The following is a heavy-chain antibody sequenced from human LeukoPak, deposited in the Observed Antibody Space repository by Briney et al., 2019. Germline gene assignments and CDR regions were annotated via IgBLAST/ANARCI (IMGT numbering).Heavy chain of an antibody. CDR2: ISYDGSNK. CDR3: ARDLLGYYYYYMDV. D-gene: IGHD2-15*01. CDR1: GFTFSSYA. V-gene: IGHV3-30-3*01. J-gene: IGHJ6*03. Sequence: QSGGSLRLSCAASGFTFSSYAMHWVRQAPGKGLEWVAVISYDGSNKYYADSVKGRFTTSRDNSKNTLYLQMNSLRAEDTAVYYCARDLLGYYYYYMDVWGKGTTVTVSS.